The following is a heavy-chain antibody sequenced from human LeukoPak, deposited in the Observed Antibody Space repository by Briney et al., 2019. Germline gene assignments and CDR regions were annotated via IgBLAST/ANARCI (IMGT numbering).Heavy chain of an antibody. CDR3: ARDGTLGYCSGGSCELDY. CDR2: INPSGGST. D-gene: IGHD2-15*01. Sequence: ASVKVSCKASGYTFTSYYMHWVRQAPGQGLEWMGIINPSGGSTSYAQKFQGRVTMTRDTSTSTVYMELSSLRSEDTAVYYCARDGTLGYCSGGSCELDYWGQGTLVTVSS. J-gene: IGHJ4*02. V-gene: IGHV1-46*01. CDR1: GYTFTSYY.